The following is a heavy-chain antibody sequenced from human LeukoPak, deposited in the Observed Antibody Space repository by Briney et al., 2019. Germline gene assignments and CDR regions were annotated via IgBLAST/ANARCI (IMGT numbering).Heavy chain of an antibody. CDR2: ISGSGGST. V-gene: IGHV3-23*01. J-gene: IGHJ5*02. CDR3: AKIPYSSGWVQNWFDP. D-gene: IGHD6-19*01. Sequence: GGSLRLSCAASGFTFGTYAMSWVRQAPGKGLEWISAISGSGGSTYYADCVKGRFTISRDNSKNTLYLQMNGLRAEDTAVYYCAKIPYSSGWVQNWFDPWGQGTLVTVSS. CDR1: GFTFGTYA.